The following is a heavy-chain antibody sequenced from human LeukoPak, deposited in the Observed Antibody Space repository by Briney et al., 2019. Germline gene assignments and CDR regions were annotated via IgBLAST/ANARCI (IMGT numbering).Heavy chain of an antibody. Sequence: ASVKVSCKASGYSFISYGLNWVRQAPGQGLEWMGWMSTSSNDRYYGNNFQDRLTMTTDASSDTAHMELRRLRSDDTAVYYCARTASGDDDWWGQGTLVTVSS. D-gene: IGHD6-25*01. J-gene: IGHJ4*02. CDR1: GYSFISYG. V-gene: IGHV1-18*01. CDR2: MSTSSNDR. CDR3: ARTASGDDDW.